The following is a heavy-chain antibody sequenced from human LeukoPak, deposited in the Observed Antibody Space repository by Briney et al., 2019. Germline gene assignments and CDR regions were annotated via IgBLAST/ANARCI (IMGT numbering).Heavy chain of an antibody. V-gene: IGHV6-1*01. CDR3: ARAVYAQTYYFDY. D-gene: IGHD2-8*01. CDR1: GDSVSSNSAA. Sequence: SQTLSLTCALSGDSVSSNSAAWNWIRQSPSGGLEWLGRTYYRSKWYNDYAVSVKSRITINPDTSKNQFSLQLNSVTPEDTAVYYCARAVYAQTYYFDYWGQGTLVTVSS. J-gene: IGHJ4*02. CDR2: TYYRSKWYN.